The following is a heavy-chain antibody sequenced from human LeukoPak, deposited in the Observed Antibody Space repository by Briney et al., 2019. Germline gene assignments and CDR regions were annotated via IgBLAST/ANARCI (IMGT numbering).Heavy chain of an antibody. CDR1: GFIFSNYA. CDR2: ISTSSGTI. J-gene: IGHJ4*02. CDR3: ARGETAVTSYLHF. Sequence: GESLRLSCAASGFIFSNYAMNWVRQAPGKGLEWISYISTSSGTIYYADSVKGRFTISRDNAKNSLYLQMNSLTEEDTAVYYCARGETAVTSYLHFRGQGTLVTVSS. V-gene: IGHV3-48*02. D-gene: IGHD2-21*02.